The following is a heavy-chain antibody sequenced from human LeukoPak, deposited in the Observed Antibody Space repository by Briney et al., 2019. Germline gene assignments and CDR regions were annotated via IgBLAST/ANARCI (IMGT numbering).Heavy chain of an antibody. V-gene: IGHV3-23*01. Sequence: GGTLRLSCAASGFTFSSYGMTWVRQAPGKGLEWVSGISGSGGSTYYADSVKGRFTISRDNSKNTLYLQMNSLRAEDTAVYYCAKDGHYGSGCYSPMAFDIWGQGTMVTVSS. D-gene: IGHD3-10*01. CDR1: GFTFSSYG. CDR2: ISGSGGST. CDR3: AKDGHYGSGCYSPMAFDI. J-gene: IGHJ3*02.